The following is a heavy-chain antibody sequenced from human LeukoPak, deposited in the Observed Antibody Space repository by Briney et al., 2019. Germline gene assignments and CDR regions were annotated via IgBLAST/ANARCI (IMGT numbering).Heavy chain of an antibody. CDR1: GYTFTSYG. CDR2: ISAYNGNT. CDR3: ASWGGVGYYYGSGSSYNWFDP. J-gene: IGHJ5*02. Sequence: ASVKVSCKAYGYTFTSYGISWVRQAPGQGLEWMGWISAYNGNTNYAQKLQGRVTMTTDTSTSTAYMELRSLRSDDTAVYYCASWGGVGYYYGSGSSYNWFDPWGQGTLVTVSS. D-gene: IGHD3-10*01. V-gene: IGHV1-18*01.